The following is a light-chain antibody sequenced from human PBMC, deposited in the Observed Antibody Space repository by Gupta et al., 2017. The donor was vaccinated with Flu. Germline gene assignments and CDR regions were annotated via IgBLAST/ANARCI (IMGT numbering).Light chain of an antibody. V-gene: IGLV1-44*01. CDR2: NNN. Sequence: QSALTPPPSASGPPGQRVAISCSGSSSNIGRNVVHWYQPLPGPAPKLLIFNNNQRPSGVPDRFSGSKSGTSASLAIRGLQSEDEADYYCAAWDGSLYGYVFGTGTKVTVL. CDR1: SSNIGRNV. CDR3: AAWDGSLYGYV. J-gene: IGLJ1*01.